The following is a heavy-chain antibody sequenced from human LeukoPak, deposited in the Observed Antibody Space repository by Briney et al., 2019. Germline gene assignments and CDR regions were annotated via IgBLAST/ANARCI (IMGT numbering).Heavy chain of an antibody. Sequence: EASVKVSCKASGYTFTGYYMHWVRQAPGQGLEWMGWINPNSGGTNYAQKFQGRVTMTRDTSISTAYMELSRLRSDDTAVYYCARDWGGYCSSTSRYLYNWFDPWGQGTLVTVSS. D-gene: IGHD2-2*01. CDR2: INPNSGGT. CDR3: ARDWGGYCSSTSRYLYNWFDP. J-gene: IGHJ5*02. V-gene: IGHV1-2*02. CDR1: GYTFTGYY.